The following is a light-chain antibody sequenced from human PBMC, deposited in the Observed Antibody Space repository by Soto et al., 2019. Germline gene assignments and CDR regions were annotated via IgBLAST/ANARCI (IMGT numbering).Light chain of an antibody. CDR2: DVS. J-gene: IGLJ2*01. CDR1: SSDVGGYNY. Sequence: QSALTQPASVSGSPGQSITISCTGTSSDVGGYNYVSWYQQQPGKAPKLMIYDVSNRPSGVSNRFSGSKSDNTASLTISGLQAEDEADYYCSSYTSSSTPVFGGGTQLTVL. CDR3: SSYTSSSTPV. V-gene: IGLV2-14*01.